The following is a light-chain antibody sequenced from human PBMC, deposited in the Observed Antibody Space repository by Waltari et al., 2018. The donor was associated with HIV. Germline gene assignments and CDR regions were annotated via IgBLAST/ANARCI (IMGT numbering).Light chain of an antibody. J-gene: IGLJ3*02. V-gene: IGLV7-46*01. CDR3: LVSYSGVWV. Sequence: QAVVSQEPSLTVSPGGTVTLTCGSSTGVVTGGPFPHWLQQKPGQVLRTLIYDANNKHSRTPARFSGSLLGGKAALALSGAQPEDEADYYCLVSYSGVWVFGGGTKLTVL. CDR2: DAN. CDR1: TGVVTGGPF.